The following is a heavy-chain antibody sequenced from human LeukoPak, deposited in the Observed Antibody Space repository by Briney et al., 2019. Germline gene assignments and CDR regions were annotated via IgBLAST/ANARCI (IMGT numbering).Heavy chain of an antibody. CDR3: ARDPQNKRWLQSFDY. Sequence: GGSLRLSCAASGVTFKNYWMNWVRQAPGKGLEWVANINPDGNQKYYVDSVKGRFTISRDNSKNTLYLQMNSLRAEDTAVYYCARDPQNKRWLQSFDYWGQGTLVTVSS. D-gene: IGHD5-24*01. J-gene: IGHJ4*02. CDR2: INPDGNQK. V-gene: IGHV3-7*03. CDR1: GVTFKNYW.